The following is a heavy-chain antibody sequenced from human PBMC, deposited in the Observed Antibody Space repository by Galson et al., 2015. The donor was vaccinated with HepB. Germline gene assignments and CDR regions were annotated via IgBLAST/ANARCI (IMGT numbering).Heavy chain of an antibody. J-gene: IGHJ3*02. CDR2: ISPTSWTI. Sequence: SLRLSCATSGFSFSKYSMNWVRQAPGKGLEWVSSISPTSWTIYQADSVKGRFTISRDTSKSSVYLQMSRLRPEDTGVYYCTRVSRRVIDHDAFDIWGRGTMVTVSS. D-gene: IGHD3-10*01. V-gene: IGHV3-48*01. CDR1: GFSFSKYS. CDR3: TRVSRRVIDHDAFDI.